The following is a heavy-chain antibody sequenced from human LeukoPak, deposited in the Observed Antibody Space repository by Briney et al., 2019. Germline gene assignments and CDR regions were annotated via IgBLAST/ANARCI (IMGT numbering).Heavy chain of an antibody. CDR1: GSTFSSYE. J-gene: IGHJ4*02. V-gene: IGHV3-72*01. CDR2: TRNKVNSYTT. CDR3: ARSMYGEGRRIIDFDY. D-gene: IGHD4/OR15-4a*01. Sequence: GGSLRLSCAASGSTFSSYEMNWVRQAPRKGLEWVARTRNKVNSYTTAYAASVTGRFTVSSNSVYLQMNSLKIEDTAVYYCARSMYGEGRRIIDFDYWGQGSLLTVSS.